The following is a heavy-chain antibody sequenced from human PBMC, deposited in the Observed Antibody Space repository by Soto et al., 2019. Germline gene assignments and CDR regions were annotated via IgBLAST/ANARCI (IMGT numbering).Heavy chain of an antibody. V-gene: IGHV3-64*01. D-gene: IGHD3-22*01. CDR1: GFTFSSYS. CDR3: ARMASSGYSFDY. J-gene: IGHJ4*02. Sequence: GGSLRLSCAASGFTFSSYSMHWVRQAPGKGLEYVSAISSNGGSTYYANSVKGRFTISRDNSKNTLYLQMGSLRAEDMAVYYCARMASSGYSFDYWGQGTLVTVSS. CDR2: ISSNGGST.